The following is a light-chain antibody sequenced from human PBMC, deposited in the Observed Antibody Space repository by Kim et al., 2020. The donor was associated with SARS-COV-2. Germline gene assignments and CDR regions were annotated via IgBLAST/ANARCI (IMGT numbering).Light chain of an antibody. CDR1: KLGDKY. CDR2: QDT. J-gene: IGLJ2*01. V-gene: IGLV3-1*01. CDR3: QAWDSSTVV. Sequence: VSPGQSASITSSGDKLGDKYACWYQQKPGQSPVLVIYQDTKRPSGIPERFSGSNSGNTATLTISGTQAMDEADYYCQAWDSSTVVFGGGTQLTVL.